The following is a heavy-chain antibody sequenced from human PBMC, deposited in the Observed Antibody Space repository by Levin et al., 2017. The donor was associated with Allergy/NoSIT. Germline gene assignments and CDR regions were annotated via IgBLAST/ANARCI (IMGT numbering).Heavy chain of an antibody. CDR3: RVGYYDFWSGYFGATGAFDI. Sequence: SVKVSCKASGGTFSSYAISWVRQAPGQGLEWMGGIIPIFGTANYAQKFQGRVTITADKSTSTAYMELSSLRSEDTAVYYCRVGYYDFWSGYFGATGAFDIWGQGTMVTVSS. CDR2: IIPIFGTA. V-gene: IGHV1-69*06. J-gene: IGHJ3*02. D-gene: IGHD3-3*01. CDR1: GGTFSSYA.